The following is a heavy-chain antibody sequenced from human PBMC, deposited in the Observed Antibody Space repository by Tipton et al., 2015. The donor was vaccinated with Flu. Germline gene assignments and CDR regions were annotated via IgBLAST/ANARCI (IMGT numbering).Heavy chain of an antibody. V-gene: IGHV4-59*12. D-gene: IGHD2-15*01. CDR3: ARKGGSRPNDAFDI. J-gene: IGHJ3*02. CDR2: VFYTGST. Sequence: TLSLTCTVSGGSISSYYWSWIRQTPGKGLEWIGDVFYTGSTSYSPSLRSRVTISIDTSKNQFSLKMTSVTLADTAKYFCARKGGSRPNDAFDIWGQGTMVTVSS. CDR1: GGSISSYY.